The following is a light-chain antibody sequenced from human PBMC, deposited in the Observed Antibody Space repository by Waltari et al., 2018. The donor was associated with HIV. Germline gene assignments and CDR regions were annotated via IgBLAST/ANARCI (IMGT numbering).Light chain of an antibody. V-gene: IGLV7-46*01. CDR2: DTS. J-gene: IGLJ2*01. CDR3: LLSFRGPRL. Sequence: QGVVTQEPSLTVSPGGTVTLTCASSSGPVASAHYPSWVQQRPGHVPTTLIFDTSDRHSSTPARFSGSLLGGKAALTLSGAQPDDEADYYCLLSFRGPRLFGGGTRLTVL. CDR1: SGPVASAHY.